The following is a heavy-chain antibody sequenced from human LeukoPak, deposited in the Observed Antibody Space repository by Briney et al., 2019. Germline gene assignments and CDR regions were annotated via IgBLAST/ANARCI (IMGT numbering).Heavy chain of an antibody. Sequence: PGGSLRLSCAASGFTFSSYWMSWVRQAPRKGLEWVANIKQDGSEKYYVDSVKGRFTISRDNAKNSLYLQMNSPRAEDTAVYYCARAAGGLLLPYSPFDYWGQGTLVTVSS. J-gene: IGHJ4*02. CDR3: ARAAGGLLLPYSPFDY. D-gene: IGHD3-22*01. CDR1: GFTFSSYW. V-gene: IGHV3-7*01. CDR2: IKQDGSEK.